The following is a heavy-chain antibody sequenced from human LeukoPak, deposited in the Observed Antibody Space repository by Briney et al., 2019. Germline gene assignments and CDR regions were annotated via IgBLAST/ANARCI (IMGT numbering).Heavy chain of an antibody. CDR2: ISWDGGST. D-gene: IGHD5-12*01. CDR3: AKDMGYSGYDSFDF. Sequence: PGGSLRLSCAASGFTFDDYAMHWVRQAPGKGLEWVSLISWDGGSTYYADSVKGRFTISRDNTKNFLYLQMNSLRTEDTALYYCAKDMGYSGYDSFDFWGQGTLVTVSS. CDR1: GFTFDDYA. J-gene: IGHJ4*02. V-gene: IGHV3-43D*04.